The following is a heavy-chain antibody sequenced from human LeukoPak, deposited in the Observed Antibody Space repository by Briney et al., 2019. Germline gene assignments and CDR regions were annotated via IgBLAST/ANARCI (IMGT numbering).Heavy chain of an antibody. J-gene: IGHJ4*02. CDR1: GGSSSSYY. Sequence: SETLSLTCTVSGGSSSSYYWSWIRQPPGKGLEWIGYMSYSGSTNYNPSLKSRVTISVDTSKNQFSLKLTSMTAAGTAVYYCARGDDHDYGDLYFDYWGQGTLVTVSS. CDR3: ARGDDHDYGDLYFDY. V-gene: IGHV4-59*01. CDR2: MSYSGST. D-gene: IGHD4-17*01.